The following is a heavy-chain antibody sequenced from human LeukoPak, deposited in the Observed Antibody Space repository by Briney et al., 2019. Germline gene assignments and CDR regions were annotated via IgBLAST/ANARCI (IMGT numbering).Heavy chain of an antibody. J-gene: IGHJ4*02. Sequence: GGSLRLSCAASGFTFDDYAMHWVRQAPGKGLEWVSLISGDGGYTYYVDSVRGRFTISRDNSKNSLYLQMNSLRTEDTALYYCAKEGGYHFDYWGQGTLVTVSS. D-gene: IGHD3-22*01. CDR1: GFTFDDYA. V-gene: IGHV3-43*02. CDR3: AKEGGYHFDY. CDR2: ISGDGGYT.